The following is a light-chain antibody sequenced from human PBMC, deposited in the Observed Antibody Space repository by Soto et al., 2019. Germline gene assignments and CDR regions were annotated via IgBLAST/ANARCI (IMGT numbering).Light chain of an antibody. CDR1: QSVSSPY. CDR3: QQYGYSPRT. J-gene: IGKJ1*01. V-gene: IGKV3-20*01. Sequence: EVVLTQAPCTLSLSPGERATLSCRASQSVSSPYLAWYQQRPGQAPRLLIYGTSTRATGIPDRFSGSGSVTDFTLTINRMEPEDFAVYYCQQYGYSPRTFGQGTKVEFK. CDR2: GTS.